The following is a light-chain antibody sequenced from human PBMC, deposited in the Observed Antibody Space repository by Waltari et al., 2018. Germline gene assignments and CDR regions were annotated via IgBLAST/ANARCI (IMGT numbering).Light chain of an antibody. V-gene: IGKV3-11*01. CDR1: QTIYNY. CDR2: DAS. Sequence: EVVLTQSPATLSLSPGERATLSCRASQTIYNYLAWYQQTPAQTPRPLIHDASNRATGTPDRFSDRGSGTDFTLIISRLEPEDFEVYYCQHRNNWPWTFGQGSKVEIK. J-gene: IGKJ1*01. CDR3: QHRNNWPWT.